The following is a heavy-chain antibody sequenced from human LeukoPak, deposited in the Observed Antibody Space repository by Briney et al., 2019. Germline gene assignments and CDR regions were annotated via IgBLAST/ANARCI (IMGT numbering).Heavy chain of an antibody. V-gene: IGHV1-46*01. CDR1: GYTFTRYY. J-gene: IGHJ4*02. Sequence: EASVKVSCKASGYTFTRYYMHWVRQAPGQGLEWMGIIDPSGGSTSYAQKFQGGVTMTRDATTSTVYLELSSLRSGDTAVYYCARDFGEMPNYWGQGTLVTVSS. CDR2: IDPSGGST. CDR3: ARDFGEMPNY. D-gene: IGHD5-24*01.